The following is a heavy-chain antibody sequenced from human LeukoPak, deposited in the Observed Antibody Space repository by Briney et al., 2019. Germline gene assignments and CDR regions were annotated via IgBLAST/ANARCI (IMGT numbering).Heavy chain of an antibody. CDR3: ARDEGGGWYSYYFDY. CDR2: INPNSGGT. J-gene: IGHJ4*02. V-gene: IGHV1-2*02. D-gene: IGHD6-19*01. Sequence: GASVKVSCKASGYTFTGYYMHWVRQAPGQGLEWMGWINPNSGGTNYAQKFQGRVTMTRDTSISTAYMELSRLRSDDTAVYYCARDEGGGWYSYYFDYWGQGTLVTVSS. CDR1: GYTFTGYY.